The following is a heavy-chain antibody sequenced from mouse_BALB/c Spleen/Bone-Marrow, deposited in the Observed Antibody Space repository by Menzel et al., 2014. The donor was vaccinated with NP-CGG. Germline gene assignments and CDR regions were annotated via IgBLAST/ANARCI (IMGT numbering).Heavy chain of an antibody. J-gene: IGHJ3*01. Sequence: VQLQQSGAELVKPGASVKLSCTASGFNIKDTYMHWVKPRPEQGLEWIGRIDPANGNTKYDPKFQGKATITADTSSNTAYLQLSSLTSEDTAVYYCAVYDYEGVAYWGQGTLVTVSA. V-gene: IGHV14-3*02. CDR1: GFNIKDTY. CDR2: IDPANGNT. CDR3: AVYDYEGVAY. D-gene: IGHD2-4*01.